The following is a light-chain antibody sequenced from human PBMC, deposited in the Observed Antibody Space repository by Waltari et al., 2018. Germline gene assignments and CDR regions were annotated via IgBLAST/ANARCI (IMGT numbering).Light chain of an antibody. CDR3: HSYDSSPFWV. V-gene: IGLV6-57*03. J-gene: IGLJ3*02. CDR1: SGSIATDY. CDR2: EDD. Sequence: NFLLTQPHSVSESPGKTVTISCTRSSGSIATDYVQWYQQRPGSVPTTVIYEDDQRPSGVPDRFSGSIDSSSNAASLTISGLKTEDEADYYCHSYDSSPFWVFGGGTKLTVL.